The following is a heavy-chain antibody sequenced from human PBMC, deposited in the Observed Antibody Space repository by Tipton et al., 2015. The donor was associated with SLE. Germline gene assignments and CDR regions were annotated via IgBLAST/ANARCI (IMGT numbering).Heavy chain of an antibody. CDR3: ARGGGGLQY. J-gene: IGHJ4*02. Sequence: QLVQSGAEVKKPGASVKVSCKASGYTFTNYYIHWVRQAPGQGLERMGMINPSGDSTNYAQKFQGRVTMTSDTSTSTVHMELSSLRSEDTAVYYCARGGGGLQYWGQGTLVTVSA. D-gene: IGHD3-16*01. CDR2: INPSGDST. V-gene: IGHV1-46*01. CDR1: GYTFTNYY.